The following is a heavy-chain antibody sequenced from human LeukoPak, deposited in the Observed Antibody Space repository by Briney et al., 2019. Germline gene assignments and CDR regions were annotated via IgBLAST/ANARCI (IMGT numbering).Heavy chain of an antibody. CDR1: GVSISSSSYC. CDR3: ARTENYIPEDCFDP. V-gene: IGHV4-39*01. Sequence: PSETLSLTCTVSGVSISSSSYCWGWIRQPPGKGLEWIGSICYSGGTFYNPSLKSRVTLSVDTSKNQFSLELSSVTAADTALYYCARTENYIPEDCFDPWGRGTLVTVSS. J-gene: IGHJ5*02. D-gene: IGHD5-24*01. CDR2: ICYSGGT.